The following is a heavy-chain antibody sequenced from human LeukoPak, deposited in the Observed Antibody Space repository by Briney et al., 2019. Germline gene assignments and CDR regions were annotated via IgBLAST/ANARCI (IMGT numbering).Heavy chain of an antibody. CDR3: ARVGSAVSTYNWFDP. Sequence: ASVKVYCKASGGTFSSYAISWVRQAPGQGLEWMGWISTYNGNTKYAQKFQGRVTMTTDTSTTTAYMELRSLRSDDSAVYYCARVGSAVSTYNWFDPWGQGTLVTVSS. CDR2: ISTYNGNT. CDR1: GGTFSSYA. V-gene: IGHV1-18*01. J-gene: IGHJ5*02. D-gene: IGHD5/OR15-5a*01.